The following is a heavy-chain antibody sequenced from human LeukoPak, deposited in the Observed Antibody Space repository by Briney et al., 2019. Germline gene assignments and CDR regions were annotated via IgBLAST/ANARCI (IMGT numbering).Heavy chain of an antibody. CDR1: GYSFTSYW. CDR3: ARRRDLYSGSYYPFDY. Sequence: GESLKISCKGSGYSFTSYWIGWVRQLPGKGLKWMGIIYPGDSDARYSPSFQGQVTISADKSISTAYLQWSSLKASDTAMYYCARRRDLYSGSYYPFDYWGQGALVTVSS. CDR2: IYPGDSDA. J-gene: IGHJ4*02. V-gene: IGHV5-51*01. D-gene: IGHD1-26*01.